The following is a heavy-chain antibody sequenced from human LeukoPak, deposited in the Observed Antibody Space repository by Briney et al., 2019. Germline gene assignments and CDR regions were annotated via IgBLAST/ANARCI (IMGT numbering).Heavy chain of an antibody. J-gene: IGHJ6*03. CDR2: IRSEAYGGTT. CDR1: GFTFGDYA. V-gene: IGHV3-49*04. D-gene: IGHD6-13*01. CDR3: TRALSPRSSSWYSETYYYYYMDV. Sequence: GGSLRLSCTASGFTFGDYAMSWVRQAPGKGLEWVGFIRSEAYGGTTEYAASVKGRFTISRDDSKSIPYLKMNSLKTEDTAVYYCTRALSPRSSSWYSETYYYYYMDVWGKGTTVTISS.